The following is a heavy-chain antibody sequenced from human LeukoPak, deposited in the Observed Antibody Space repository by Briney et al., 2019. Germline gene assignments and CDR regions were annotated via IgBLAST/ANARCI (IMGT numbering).Heavy chain of an antibody. V-gene: IGHV3-30*18. Sequence: PGGSLRLSCAASGFTFSSYGMHWVRQAPGKGLEWVAVISYDGSNKYYADSVKGRFTISRDNSKNTLYLQMNSLRAEDTAVYYCAKDGGSGGSCYSWGQGTLVTVSS. CDR1: GFTFSSYG. J-gene: IGHJ4*02. CDR2: ISYDGSNK. CDR3: AKDGGSGGSCYS. D-gene: IGHD2-15*01.